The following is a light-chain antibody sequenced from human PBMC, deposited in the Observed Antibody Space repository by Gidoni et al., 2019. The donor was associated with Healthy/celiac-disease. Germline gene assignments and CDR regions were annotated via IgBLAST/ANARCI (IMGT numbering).Light chain of an antibody. CDR2: AAS. V-gene: IGKV1-39*01. CDR1: QSISSY. CDR3: QQSYSTTWT. J-gene: IGKJ1*01. Sequence: DIQMTQSPSSLSASVGDRVTITCRASQSISSYLNWYQQKPGKAPKLLIYAASSLQSGVQSRFSGSGSGTDFTLTISSLQPEDFATYYCQQSYSTTWTFXQXTKVXIK.